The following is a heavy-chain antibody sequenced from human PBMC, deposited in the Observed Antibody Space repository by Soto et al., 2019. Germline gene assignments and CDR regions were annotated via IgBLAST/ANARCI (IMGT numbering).Heavy chain of an antibody. J-gene: IGHJ4*02. CDR3: ARVISSRDEYFDY. V-gene: IGHV4-39*07. CDR2: ISHTGTT. D-gene: IGHD2-2*01. Sequence: ASETLSLTCTVSGGSISSGDYYWSWIRQPPGKGLEWIGEISHTGTTNYNPSLKSRVTMSVDKPKNQFSLNLTSVTAADTAVYYCARVISSRDEYFDYWGQGTVVTVSS. CDR1: GGSISSGDYY.